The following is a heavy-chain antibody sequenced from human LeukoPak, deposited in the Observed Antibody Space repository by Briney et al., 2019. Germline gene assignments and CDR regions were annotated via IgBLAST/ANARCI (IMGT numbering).Heavy chain of an antibody. V-gene: IGHV3-74*01. Sequence: HPGRSLRLSCAASGFTFSRFWMHWVRQAPGKGLGWVSRINGDGSSTNYADSVKGRFNISSDNAKRTVYLQMNSLRADDTGLHYCGVFNYVPPYWAQGTVVPVSS. CDR2: INGDGSST. CDR1: GFTFSRFW. CDR3: GVFNYVPPY. D-gene: IGHD3-16*01. J-gene: IGHJ4*02.